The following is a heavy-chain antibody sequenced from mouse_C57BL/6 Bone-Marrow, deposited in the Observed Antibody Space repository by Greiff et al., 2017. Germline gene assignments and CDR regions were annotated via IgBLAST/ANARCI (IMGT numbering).Heavy chain of an antibody. D-gene: IGHD1-1*01. J-gene: IGHJ3*01. CDR2: INPNNGGT. CDR3: ASGRAIYYPFAY. Sequence: EVQLQQSGPELVKPGASVKMSCKASGYTFTDYNMHWVKQSHGKSLEWIGYINPNNGGTSSNQKFKGKATLTVNKSSSTAYMELRSLTSEDSAVYYCASGRAIYYPFAYWGQGTLVTVSA. CDR1: GYTFTDYN. V-gene: IGHV1-22*01.